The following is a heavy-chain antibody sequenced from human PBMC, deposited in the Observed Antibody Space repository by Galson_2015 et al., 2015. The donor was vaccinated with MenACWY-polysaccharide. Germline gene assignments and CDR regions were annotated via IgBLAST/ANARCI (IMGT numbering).Heavy chain of an antibody. V-gene: IGHV3-66*02. CDR2: MYAGGAT. Sequence: SLRLSCAISGITVSDAYMSWVRQAPGKGLEWVSIMYAGGATYDAESVKGRFTISRDTSKNTLYLEMNSLRSEDTAVYYCARGRKIVNSSTYYHGMDVWGQGTTVTVSS. J-gene: IGHJ6*02. CDR3: ARGRKIVNSSTYYHGMDV. D-gene: IGHD5/OR15-5a*01. CDR1: GITVSDAY.